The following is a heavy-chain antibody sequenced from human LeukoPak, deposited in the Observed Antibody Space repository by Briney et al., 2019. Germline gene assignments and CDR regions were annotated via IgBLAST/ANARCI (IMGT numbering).Heavy chain of an antibody. Sequence: ASVKVSCKASGYAMNWVRQAPGQGLEWMGWINTNTGNPTYAQGFTGRFDFPLDTSVSTAYLQISSLKAEDTAVYYCAREGDSSWGYFDYWGQGTLVTVSS. V-gene: IGHV7-4-1*02. J-gene: IGHJ4*02. D-gene: IGHD3-22*01. CDR3: AREGDSSWGYFDY. CDR2: INTNTGNP. CDR1: GYA.